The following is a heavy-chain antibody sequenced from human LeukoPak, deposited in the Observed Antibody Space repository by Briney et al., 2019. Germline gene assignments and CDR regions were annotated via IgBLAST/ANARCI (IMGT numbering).Heavy chain of an antibody. Sequence: SETLSLTCTVSGGSISSGGYYWSWIRQHPGKGLEWIGYIYYSGSTYYNPSLKSRVTISVDTSKNQLSLKLSSVTAADTAVYYCARVYGGNSPYFDYWGQGTLVTVSS. D-gene: IGHD4-23*01. V-gene: IGHV4-31*03. CDR2: IYYSGST. CDR3: ARVYGGNSPYFDY. CDR1: GGSISSGGYY. J-gene: IGHJ4*02.